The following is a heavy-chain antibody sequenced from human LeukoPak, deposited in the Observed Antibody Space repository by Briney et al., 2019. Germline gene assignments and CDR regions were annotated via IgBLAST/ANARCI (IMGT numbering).Heavy chain of an antibody. J-gene: IGHJ6*03. CDR1: GGSISSYY. Sequence: TSETLSLTFTVSGGSISSYYWSWIRQPPGKGLEWIGYIYYSGSTNYNPSLKSRVTISVDTSKNQFSLKLSSVTAADTAVYYCATNMGLYYYYMDVWGKGTTVTVSS. CDR2: IYYSGST. CDR3: ATNMGLYYYYMDV. D-gene: IGHD4/OR15-4a*01. V-gene: IGHV4-59*01.